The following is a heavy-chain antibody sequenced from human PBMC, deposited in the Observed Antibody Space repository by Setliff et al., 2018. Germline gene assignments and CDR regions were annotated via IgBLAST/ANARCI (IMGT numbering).Heavy chain of an antibody. CDR2: IYPSDSIT. V-gene: IGHV5-51*01. CDR3: ARHPYYYGSGTYLDNNNRWFDP. CDR1: GYSFSTCW. Sequence: PGESLKISCKGSGYSFSTCWIGWVRQMPGKGLEWMGIIYPSDSITRYSPSFQGQVTISVDKSINTAYLQWSSLRASDTAIYYCARHPYYYGSGTYLDNNNRWFDPWGQGTLVTVS. D-gene: IGHD3-10*01. J-gene: IGHJ5*02.